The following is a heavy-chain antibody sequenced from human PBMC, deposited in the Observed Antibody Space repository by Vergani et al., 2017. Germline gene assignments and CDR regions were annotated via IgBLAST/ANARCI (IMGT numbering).Heavy chain of an antibody. D-gene: IGHD2-8*01. J-gene: IGHJ6*03. CDR3: ARSGYCAHGVCYMTYHYYMDV. Sequence: QVQLAESGGGVVQPGRSLRLSCAGSGFTLSSHAMHWVRQAPGKGLEWVAFIWYDGSKEYYADSVKGRFTISRDNSKNTLYLQMNNLRAADTAVYYCARSGYCAHGVCYMTYHYYMDVWGKGTAVTVSS. CDR2: IWYDGSKE. V-gene: IGHV3-33*01. CDR1: GFTLSSHA.